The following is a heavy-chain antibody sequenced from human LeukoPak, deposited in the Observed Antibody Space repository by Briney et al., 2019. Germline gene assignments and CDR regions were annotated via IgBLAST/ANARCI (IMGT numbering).Heavy chain of an antibody. CDR3: ARQGGDYYDSSGYWFDP. J-gene: IGHJ5*02. Sequence: GESLKISCKGSGYSFTSYWIGWVRQMPGKGLEWMGIIYPGDSDTRYSPSFQGQVTISADKSISTAYLQWSSLKASDTAMYYCARQGGDYYDSSGYWFDPWGQGTLVTVSS. CDR2: IYPGDSDT. V-gene: IGHV5-51*01. D-gene: IGHD3-22*01. CDR1: GYSFTSYW.